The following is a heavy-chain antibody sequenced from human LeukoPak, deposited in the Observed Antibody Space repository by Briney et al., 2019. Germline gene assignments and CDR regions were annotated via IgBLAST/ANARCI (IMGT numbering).Heavy chain of an antibody. CDR1: GGSFSSYS. D-gene: IGHD6-19*01. V-gene: IGHV4-34*12. J-gene: IGHJ4*02. Sequence: SETLSLTCGVFGGSFSSYSWTWTWIRQTPGQGLEWIGEIIETGNIHYNPALESRVTISVDTSKNHLSLNLTSVLAADTAIYYCARRDTGWNYCDYWGQGILVTVSS. CDR2: IIETGNI. CDR3: ARRDTGWNYCDY.